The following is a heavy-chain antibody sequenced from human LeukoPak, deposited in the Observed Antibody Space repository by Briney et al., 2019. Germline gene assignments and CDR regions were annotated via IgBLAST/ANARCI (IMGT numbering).Heavy chain of an antibody. D-gene: IGHD1-26*01. CDR2: INPNSGGT. V-gene: IGHV1-2*02. CDR3: AAMGATIFDH. J-gene: IGHJ4*02. CDR1: GYTFTDYY. Sequence: ASVNVSCKASGYTFTDYYIHWVRQAPGPGLGWLGWINPNSGGTHYAQKSQDRVTMTRDTSTRTAYMEVSRRGSDDTAEYYCAAMGATIFDHWGQGTLVTVSS.